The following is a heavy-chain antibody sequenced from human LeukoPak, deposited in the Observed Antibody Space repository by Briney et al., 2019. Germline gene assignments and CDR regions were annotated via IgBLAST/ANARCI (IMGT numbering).Heavy chain of an antibody. J-gene: IGHJ3*02. D-gene: IGHD4-17*01. V-gene: IGHV1-69*01. Sequence: SVKVSCKASGGTFYSYAIDWVRQAPGQGLEWMGGSVPMFGTINFAPKFQGRVMITADESTSTAYMELTSLKSEDTAVYYCARGTTVTTAVLLPNDAFDIWGQGTMVTVSS. CDR3: ARGTTVTTAVLLPNDAFDI. CDR2: SVPMFGTI. CDR1: GGTFYSYA.